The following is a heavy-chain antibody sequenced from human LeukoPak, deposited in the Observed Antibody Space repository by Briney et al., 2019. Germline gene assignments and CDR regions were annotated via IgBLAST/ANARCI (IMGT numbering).Heavy chain of an antibody. Sequence: SETLSLTCTVSGGSISSYYWSWIRQPPRKGLEWIGYIYYSGSTNYNPSLKSRVTISVDTSKNQFSLKLSSVTAADTAVYYCARGGDGYNYVWFDPWGQGTLVTVSS. CDR1: GGSISSYY. D-gene: IGHD5-24*01. J-gene: IGHJ5*02. CDR2: IYYSGST. CDR3: ARGGDGYNYVWFDP. V-gene: IGHV4-59*01.